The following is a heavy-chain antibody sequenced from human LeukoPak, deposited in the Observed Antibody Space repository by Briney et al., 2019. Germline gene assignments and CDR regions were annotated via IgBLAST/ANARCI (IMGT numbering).Heavy chain of an antibody. CDR3: ARGLLRYYDFWSGYYTGWFDP. V-gene: IGHV1-18*01. CDR2: ISAYNSNT. CDR1: GYTFTSYG. D-gene: IGHD3-3*01. Sequence: ASVKVSCKASGYTFTSYGISWVRQAPGQGLEWMGWISAYNSNTNYAQKLQGRVTMTTDTSTSTAYMELRSLRSDDTAVYYCARGLLRYYDFWSGYYTGWFDPWGQGTLVTVSS. J-gene: IGHJ5*02.